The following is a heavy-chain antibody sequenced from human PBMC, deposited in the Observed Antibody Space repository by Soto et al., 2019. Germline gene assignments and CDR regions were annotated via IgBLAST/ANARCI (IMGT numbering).Heavy chain of an antibody. D-gene: IGHD3-10*01. CDR2: VYASGST. CDR3: AVLGDFQSSHHEMDV. J-gene: IGHJ6*02. CDR1: GDFISIYS. Sequence: SETLSLTCTVSGDFISIYSWTWIRGPAGKGLEWIGRVYASGSTNYNPSLKSRVTISVDTSKKQFSLNLSSVTAADTAVYYCAVLGDFQSSHHEMDVWGQGTTVTVSS. V-gene: IGHV4-4*07.